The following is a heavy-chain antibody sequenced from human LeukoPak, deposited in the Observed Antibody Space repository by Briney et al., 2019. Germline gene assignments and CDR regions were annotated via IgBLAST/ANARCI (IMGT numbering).Heavy chain of an antibody. Sequence: KPSETLSLTCAVYGGSFSGYYWSWIRQPPGKGLEWIGEINHSGSTNYNPSLKSRVTISVDTSKNQLSLKLSSVTAADTAVYYCARPYYYGSGSLRYWGQGTLVTVSS. J-gene: IGHJ4*02. CDR3: ARPYYYGSGSLRY. V-gene: IGHV4-34*01. CDR2: INHSGST. CDR1: GGSFSGYY. D-gene: IGHD3-10*01.